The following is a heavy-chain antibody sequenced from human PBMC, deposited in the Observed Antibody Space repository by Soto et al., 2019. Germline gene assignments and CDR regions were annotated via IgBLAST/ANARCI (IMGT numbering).Heavy chain of an antibody. CDR3: ARKVAKLNFDI. V-gene: IGHV1-2*02. CDR2: INPDTGGT. Sequence: GASVKVSCKASGYMFTGYYIHWVRQAPGQGLEWMGWINPDTGGTNFDQKFQDRVTMTRDTSISTAYMDLTGLTSDDTAVYYCARKVAKLNFDILGQAILVTGSS. D-gene: IGHD5-12*01. J-gene: IGHJ4*02. CDR1: GYMFTGYY.